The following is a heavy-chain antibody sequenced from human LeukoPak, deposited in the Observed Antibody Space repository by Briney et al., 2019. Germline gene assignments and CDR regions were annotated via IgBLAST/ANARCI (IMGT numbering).Heavy chain of an antibody. D-gene: IGHD3-3*01. V-gene: IGHV1-2*06. Sequence: ASVKVSCKASGYTFTGYYMHWVRQAPGQGLEWMGRINPNSGGTNYAQKFQGRVTMTRDTSISTAYMELSRLRSDDTAVYYCARERLRDFWSGYSAWGRGTLVTVSS. CDR2: INPNSGGT. CDR1: GYTFTGYY. CDR3: ARERLRDFWSGYSA. J-gene: IGHJ4*02.